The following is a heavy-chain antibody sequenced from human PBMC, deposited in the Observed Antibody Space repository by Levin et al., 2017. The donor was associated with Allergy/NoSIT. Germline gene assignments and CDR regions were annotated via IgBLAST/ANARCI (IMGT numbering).Heavy chain of an antibody. Sequence: SQTLSLTCTVSGGSISSYYWSWIRQPPGKGLEWIGYIYYSGSTNYNPSLKSRVTISVDTSKNQFSLKLSSVTAADTAVYYCARGDYDSSGYYYAIHFDYWGQGTLVTVSS. V-gene: IGHV4-59*01. D-gene: IGHD3-22*01. CDR1: GGSISSYY. CDR2: IYYSGST. J-gene: IGHJ4*02. CDR3: ARGDYDSSGYYYAIHFDY.